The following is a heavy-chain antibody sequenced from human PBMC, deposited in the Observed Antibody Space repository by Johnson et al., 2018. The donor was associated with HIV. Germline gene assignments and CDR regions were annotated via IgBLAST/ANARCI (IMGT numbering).Heavy chain of an antibody. V-gene: IGHV3-15*01. J-gene: IGHJ3*02. D-gene: IGHD3-9*01. CDR2: IKSKTDGGTT. CDR3: TTDFTYYDIWTGYEAFDI. CDR1: GFTYSSYA. Sequence: VQLVESGGGVVQPGRSLRLSCVVSGFTYSSYAMHWVRQAPGKGLEWVGRIKSKTDGGTTDYAAPVKGRFTISRDDSKNTLYLQMNSLKTEDTAVYYCTTDFTYYDIWTGYEAFDIWVQGTRVTVSA.